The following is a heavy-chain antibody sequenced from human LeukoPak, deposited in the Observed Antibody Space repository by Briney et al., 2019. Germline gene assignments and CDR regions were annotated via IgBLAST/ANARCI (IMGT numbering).Heavy chain of an antibody. CDR3: ARDGRGYSGQPIIGY. J-gene: IGHJ4*02. CDR2: ISYDGSNK. Sequence: PGGSLRLSCAASGFTFSSYAMHWVRQAPGKGLEWVAVISYDGSNKYYADSVKGRFTISRDNSKNTLYLQMNSLRAEDTAVYYCARDGRGYSGQPIIGYWGQGTLVTVSS. V-gene: IGHV3-30*04. D-gene: IGHD5-12*01. CDR1: GFTFSSYA.